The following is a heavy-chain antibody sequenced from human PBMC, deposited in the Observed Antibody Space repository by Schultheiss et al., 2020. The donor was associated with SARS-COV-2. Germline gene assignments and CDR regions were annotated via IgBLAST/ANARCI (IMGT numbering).Heavy chain of an antibody. Sequence: SETLSLTCAVYGGSFSGYYWSWIRQPPGKGLEWIGEINHSGSTYYNPSLKSRVTISVDTSKNQFSLKLSSVTAADTAVYYCAGGGQDIVVVVAATGGWFDPWGQGTLVTVSS. D-gene: IGHD2-15*01. CDR1: GGSFSGYY. J-gene: IGHJ5*02. V-gene: IGHV4-34*01. CDR2: INHSGST. CDR3: AGGGQDIVVVVAATGGWFDP.